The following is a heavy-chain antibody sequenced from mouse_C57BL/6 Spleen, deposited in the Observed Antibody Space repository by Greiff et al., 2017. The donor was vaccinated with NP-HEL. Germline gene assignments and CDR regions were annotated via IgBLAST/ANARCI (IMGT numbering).Heavy chain of an antibody. CDR1: GYSFTDYN. D-gene: IGHD1-1*01. CDR3: ARSHYYGSSLHWYFDV. Sequence: VQLKQSGPELVKPGASVKISCKASGYSFTDYNMNWVKQSNGKSLEWIGVINPNYGTTSYNQKFKGKATLTVDQSSSTAYMQLNSLTSEDSAVYYCARSHYYGSSLHWYFDVWGTGTTVTVSS. V-gene: IGHV1-39*01. J-gene: IGHJ1*03. CDR2: INPNYGTT.